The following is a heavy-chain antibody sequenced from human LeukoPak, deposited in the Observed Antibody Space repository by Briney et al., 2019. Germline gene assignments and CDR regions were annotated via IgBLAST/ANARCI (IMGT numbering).Heavy chain of an antibody. CDR1: GFTFSSYG. CDR2: IWYDGSNK. D-gene: IGHD3-22*01. CDR3: AKPITPPYYYDSSGYYDAFDI. J-gene: IGHJ3*02. V-gene: IGHV3-33*06. Sequence: GGSLRHSCAASGFTFSSYGMHWVRQAPGKGLEWVAVIWYDGSNKYYADSVKGRFTISRDNSKNTLYLQMNSLRAEDTAVYYCAKPITPPYYYDSSGYYDAFDIWGQGTMVTVSS.